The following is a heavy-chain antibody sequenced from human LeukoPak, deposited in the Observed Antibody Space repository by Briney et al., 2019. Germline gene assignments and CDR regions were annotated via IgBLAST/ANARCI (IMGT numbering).Heavy chain of an antibody. D-gene: IGHD2-8*01. J-gene: IGHJ4*02. Sequence: ASVKVSCKASGYTCTGYYMHWVRQAAGQGLEWMGWRNPNSGGTNYAQKFQGRVTMTRDTSISTAYMELSRLRSDDTAVYYCARAGIDIVLMVYAYYFDYWGQGTLVTVSS. CDR1: GYTCTGYY. CDR2: RNPNSGGT. CDR3: ARAGIDIVLMVYAYYFDY. V-gene: IGHV1-2*02.